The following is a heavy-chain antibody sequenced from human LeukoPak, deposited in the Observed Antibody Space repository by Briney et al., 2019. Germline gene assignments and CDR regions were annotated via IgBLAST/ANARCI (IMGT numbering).Heavy chain of an antibody. CDR2: VMKVGSET. V-gene: IGHV3-7*01. CDR3: ATDFEMVDRMDY. D-gene: IGHD3-3*01. CDR1: GFTPSKYW. J-gene: IGHJ4*02. Sequence: PGGSLRLSCAASGFTPSKYWTSWVRPAPGNGLEWVANVMKVGSETYYVDSVKGRFTISTDNAKKSLYLQMNSLRAEDTAVYYCATDFEMVDRMDYWGQGTLVTVSS.